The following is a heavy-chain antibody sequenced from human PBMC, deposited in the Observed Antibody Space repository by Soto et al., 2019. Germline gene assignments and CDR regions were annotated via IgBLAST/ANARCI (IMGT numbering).Heavy chain of an antibody. CDR1: GFTFSNSA. J-gene: IGHJ4*02. V-gene: IGHV1-58*01. CDR2: IVVGSGNT. CDR3: ATDKGDSYGYGNY. Sequence: SVKVSCKASGFTFSNSAVQWVRQARGQRPEWIGWIVVGSGNTNYAQKFQERVTITRDMSTTTAYMELSSLRSVDTAVYYCATDKGDSYGYGNYWGQGTLVTVSS. D-gene: IGHD5-18*01.